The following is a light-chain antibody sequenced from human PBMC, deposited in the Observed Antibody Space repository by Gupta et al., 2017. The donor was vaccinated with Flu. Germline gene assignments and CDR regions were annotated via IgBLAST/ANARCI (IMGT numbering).Light chain of an antibody. J-gene: IGLJ3*02. Sequence: SALTQPRSVSGSPGQSVTISCTGTSGDVGAYIYVSWYQQHTGKAPKLILYDVDKRPSGVPDRFSASKSGNTASLIISGLQAEDEADYHCSSYAGSNTWVFGGGTKLTVL. V-gene: IGLV2-11*01. CDR1: SGDVGAYIY. CDR3: SSYAGSNTWV. CDR2: DVD.